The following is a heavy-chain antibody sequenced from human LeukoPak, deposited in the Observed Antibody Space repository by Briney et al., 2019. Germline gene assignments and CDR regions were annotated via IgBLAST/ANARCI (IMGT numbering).Heavy chain of an antibody. CDR2: ISGSSSSK. J-gene: IGHJ4*02. V-gene: IGHV3-11*01. D-gene: IGHD3-16*01. Sequence: GGSLRLSCAASGFTFSDYYMSWIRQAPGKGLEWISYISGSSSSKYYADSVKGRFTISRDNAKNSLYLQMNSLRAEDTAVYYCAKGERAGGDYWGQATLVTVSS. CDR1: GFTFSDYY. CDR3: AKGERAGGDY.